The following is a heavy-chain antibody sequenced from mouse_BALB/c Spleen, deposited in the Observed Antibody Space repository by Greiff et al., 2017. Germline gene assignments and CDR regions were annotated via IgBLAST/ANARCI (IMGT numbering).Heavy chain of an antibody. CDR2: IDPANGNT. CDR1: GFNIKDTY. CDR3: ARALFTTVVDWYFDV. Sequence: VQLQQSGAELVKPGASVKLSCTASGFNIKDTYMHWVKQRPEQGLEWIGRIDPANGNTKYDPKFQGKATITAATSSNTAYLQLSSLTSEDTAVYYCARALFTTVVDWYFDVWGAGTTVTVSS. J-gene: IGHJ1*01. V-gene: IGHV14-3*02. D-gene: IGHD1-1*01.